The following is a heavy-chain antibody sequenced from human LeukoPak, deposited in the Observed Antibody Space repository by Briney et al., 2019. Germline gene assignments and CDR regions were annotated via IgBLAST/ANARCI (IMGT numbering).Heavy chain of an antibody. CDR2: ITENGDRS. CDR1: EFTFSGYA. CDR3: AKGLPVSDFWSGNGYYYGMDV. D-gene: IGHD3-3*01. V-gene: IGHV3-23*01. J-gene: IGHJ6*02. Sequence: GGSLRLSCAASEFTFSGYAMSWVRQAPGKGPEWVSTITENGDRSYYTDSVKGRFTISRDVSKNTLYLQMNRLRAEDTAVYYCAKGLPVSDFWSGNGYYYGMDVWGQGTTVTVS.